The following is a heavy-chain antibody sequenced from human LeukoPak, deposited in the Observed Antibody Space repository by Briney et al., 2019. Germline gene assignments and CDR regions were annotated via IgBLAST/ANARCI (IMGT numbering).Heavy chain of an antibody. V-gene: IGHV3-74*01. CDR1: GFTFISYW. J-gene: IGHJ4*02. D-gene: IGHD6-13*01. Sequence: GGSPRLSCAASGFTFISYWMHWVRQAPGKGLVWVSRINTDGSSTNYADSVKGRFTISRDNAKNTLYLQMNSLRAEDTAVYYCARGLGGYTSSQAYWGQGTLVTVSS. CDR3: ARGLGGYTSSQAY. CDR2: INTDGSST.